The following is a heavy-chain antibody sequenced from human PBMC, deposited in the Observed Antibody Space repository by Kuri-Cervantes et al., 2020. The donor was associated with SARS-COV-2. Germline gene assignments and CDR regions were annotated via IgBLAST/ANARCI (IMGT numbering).Heavy chain of an antibody. CDR3: ARAKYCSSNSCTARRGMDV. Sequence: AETVPYKPSRYSFTGYYMHWLRQAPGQGLDWMGWVNPNSGGTNLAQKFQDSVTMTRDTSISTAYMELSRLRSADTAVYYWARAKYCSSNSCTARRGMDVWGQGTLVTVSS. CDR2: VNPNSGGT. CDR1: RYSFTGYY. J-gene: IGHJ6*02. D-gene: IGHD2-2*01. V-gene: IGHV1-2*04.